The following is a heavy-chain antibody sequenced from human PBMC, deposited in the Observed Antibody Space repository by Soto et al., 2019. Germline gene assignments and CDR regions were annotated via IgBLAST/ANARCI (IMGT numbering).Heavy chain of an antibody. D-gene: IGHD2-8*01. V-gene: IGHV3-33*01. Sequence: QVQLVESGGGLVQPGRSLRLSCAASGFTFSTYGMQWVRQAPGKGLARVAVIWNDGSNKSYADSLQGRFTISRDNSKSTLYPQMNRLRAEDTAVYYCARSGVYDYYYAMDVCGQVATVTFSS. CDR1: GFTFSTYG. CDR3: ARSGVYDYYYAMDV. CDR2: IWNDGSNK. J-gene: IGHJ6*02.